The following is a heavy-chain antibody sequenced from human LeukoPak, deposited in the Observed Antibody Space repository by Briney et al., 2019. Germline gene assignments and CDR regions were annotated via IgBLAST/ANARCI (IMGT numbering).Heavy chain of an antibody. V-gene: IGHV4-59*01. J-gene: IGHJ4*02. CDR2: IYYSGST. CDR1: GGSISSYY. CDR3: ARGGMTTVTPGGKYYFDY. Sequence: SETLSLTCTVSGGSISSYYWSWIRRPPGKGLEWIGYIYYSGSTNYNPSLKSRVTISVDTTKNQFSLKLSSVTAADTAVYYCARGGMTTVTPGGKYYFDYWGQGTLVTVSS. D-gene: IGHD4-17*01.